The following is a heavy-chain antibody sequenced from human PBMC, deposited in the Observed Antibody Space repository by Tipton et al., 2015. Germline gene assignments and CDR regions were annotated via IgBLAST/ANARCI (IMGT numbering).Heavy chain of an antibody. D-gene: IGHD4-23*01. V-gene: IGHV4-34*01. J-gene: IGHJ4*02. CDR1: NGSLSDYY. Sequence: LRLSCAVHNGSLSDYYWSWIRQPPGKGLQWIGGINESGSTNYNPSLKSRVTLSMDMSRNQFSLKMTSVTAADTAFYYCARGGLDGGNSVFHWGQGNLVSVSS. CDR3: ARGGLDGGNSVFH. CDR2: INESGST.